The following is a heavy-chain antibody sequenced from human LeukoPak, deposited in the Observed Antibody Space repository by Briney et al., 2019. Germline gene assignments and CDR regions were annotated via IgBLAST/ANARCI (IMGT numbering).Heavy chain of an antibody. CDR1: GFTFSSYG. Sequence: TGGSLRLSCAASGFTFSSYGMHWVRQAPGKGLEWVAVISYDGSNKYYADSVKGRSTISRDNSKNTLYLQMNSLRAEDTAVYYCAKGEYFDYWGQGTLVTVSS. J-gene: IGHJ4*02. CDR2: ISYDGSNK. V-gene: IGHV3-30*18. CDR3: AKGEYFDY.